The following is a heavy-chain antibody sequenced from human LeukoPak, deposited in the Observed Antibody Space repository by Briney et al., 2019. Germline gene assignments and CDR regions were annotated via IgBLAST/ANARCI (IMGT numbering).Heavy chain of an antibody. CDR1: GFTFSTYG. V-gene: IGHV3-13*01. CDR2: ITTTGDT. D-gene: IGHD2-15*01. J-gene: IGHJ4*02. CDR3: ARESCSGSTCYLFDY. Sequence: KSGGSLRLSCAASGFTFSTYGMHWVRQATGKGLEWVSTITTTGDTYYPGSVKGRFTISRENVKNSLYLQMNSLRAGDTAVYYCARESCSGSTCYLFDYWGQGTLVTVSS.